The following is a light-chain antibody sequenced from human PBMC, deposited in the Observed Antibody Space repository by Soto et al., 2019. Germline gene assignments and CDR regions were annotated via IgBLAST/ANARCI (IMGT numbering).Light chain of an antibody. J-gene: IGKJ4*01. CDR2: TAS. Sequence: ILLTQSPCTLALSPGERAPLSCRASQSVGKNYLAWYQQKPGQAPRLLIHTASVRATGIPERFSGRGSGADFTLTITSLEPDDFEVYYCHQHAVEPLTFGGGTKVDIK. V-gene: IGKV3-20*01. CDR1: QSVGKNY. CDR3: HQHAVEPLT.